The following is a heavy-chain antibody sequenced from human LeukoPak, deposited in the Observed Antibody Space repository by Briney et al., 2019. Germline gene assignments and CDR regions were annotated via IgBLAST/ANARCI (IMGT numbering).Heavy chain of an antibody. CDR2: IYGADYTT. CDR3: ARRPAGTRTFDY. CDR1: GYSFTSYW. Sequence: GESLQISCKGSGYSFTSYWIGWVRQMPGKGLEWMGVIYGADYTTIYSPPFHGQITISADKSISTAYLQWTSLKASDTAMYYCARRPAGTRTFDYWGQGALVTVSS. V-gene: IGHV5-51*01. J-gene: IGHJ4*02. D-gene: IGHD1-7*01.